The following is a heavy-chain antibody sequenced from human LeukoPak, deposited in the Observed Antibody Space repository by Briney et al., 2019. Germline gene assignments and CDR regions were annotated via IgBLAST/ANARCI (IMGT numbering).Heavy chain of an antibody. J-gene: IGHJ4*02. CDR3: AKGSF. Sequence: GGSLRLSCVVSGFTFSTSAMSWVRQAPGKGLERVSGISESGGSTYYADSVKGRFTSSRDNSKNTLYLQMNNLRAEDTAAYYCAKGSFWGQGTLVTVSS. V-gene: IGHV3-23*01. D-gene: IGHD3-10*01. CDR2: ISESGGST. CDR1: GFTFSTSA.